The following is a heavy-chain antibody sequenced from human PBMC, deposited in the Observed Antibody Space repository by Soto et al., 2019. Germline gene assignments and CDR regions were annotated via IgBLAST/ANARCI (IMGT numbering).Heavy chain of an antibody. J-gene: IGHJ4*02. D-gene: IGHD2-2*01. Sequence: EVQLLESGGGLVQPGGSLRLSCAASGFTFSSYAMSWVRQPPGQGLQWVSTIAGNDAGADFAESVRGRFTISRDNSKNELYLQMDSLRGEDTAIYYCAKDSLSSIAWHLYHFDHWGQGTLVTVSS. CDR3: AKDSLSSIAWHLYHFDH. CDR2: IAGNDAGA. V-gene: IGHV3-23*01. CDR1: GFTFSSYA.